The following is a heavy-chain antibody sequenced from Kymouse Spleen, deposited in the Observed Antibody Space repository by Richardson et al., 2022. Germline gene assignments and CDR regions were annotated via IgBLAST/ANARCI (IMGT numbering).Heavy chain of an antibody. Sequence: QVQLVESGGGVVQPGRSLRLSCAASGFTFSSYGMHWVRQAPGKGLEWVAVIWYDGSNKYYADSVKGRFTISRDNSKNTLYLQMNSLRAEDTAVYYCARDPRFLEWLPMDVWGQGTTVTVSS. CDR1: GFTFSSYG. CDR3: ARDPRFLEWLPMDV. D-gene: IGHD3-3*01. CDR2: IWYDGSNK. J-gene: IGHJ6*02. V-gene: IGHV3-33*01.